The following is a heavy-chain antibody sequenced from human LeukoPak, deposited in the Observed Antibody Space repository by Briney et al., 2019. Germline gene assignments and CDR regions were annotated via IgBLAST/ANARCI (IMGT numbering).Heavy chain of an antibody. D-gene: IGHD3-16*01. Sequence: AGGSLRLSCAASGFTFSSYAMSWVRQAPGKGLEWVSAISGSGGSTYYADSVKGRFTISRDNSKNTLYLQMNSLRAEDTAVYYCATSWGPDTSAFRWGRDGMDVWGQGTTVIVS. J-gene: IGHJ6*02. CDR1: GFTFSSYA. CDR3: ATSWGPDTSAFRWGRDGMDV. V-gene: IGHV3-23*01. CDR2: ISGSGGST.